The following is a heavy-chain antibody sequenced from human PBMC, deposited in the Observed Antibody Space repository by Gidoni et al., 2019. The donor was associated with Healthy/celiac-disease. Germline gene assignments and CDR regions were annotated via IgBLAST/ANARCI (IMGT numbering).Heavy chain of an antibody. CDR2: IYSGGST. CDR1: GFTVSSNY. CDR3: ARVWTNPDAFDI. Sequence: EVQLVESGGGLVQPGGSLRLSCAASGFTVSSNYMSWVRQAPGKGLECVSVIYSGGSTYYADSVKGRFTISRDNSNNTLYLQMNSLRAEDTAVYYCARVWTNPDAFDIWGQGTMVTVSS. V-gene: IGHV3-66*01. D-gene: IGHD1-1*01. J-gene: IGHJ3*02.